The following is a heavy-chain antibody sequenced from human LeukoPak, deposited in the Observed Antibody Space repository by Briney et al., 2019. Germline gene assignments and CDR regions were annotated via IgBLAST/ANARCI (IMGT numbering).Heavy chain of an antibody. CDR1: GGSISSYY. J-gene: IGHJ4*02. CDR3: ARRLGATMIDY. Sequence: SETLSLTCTVSGGSISSYYWSWIRQPPGKGLEWIGYIYSSGSTNYNPSLKSRVTISGDTFKNQFSLKLSSVTAADTAVYYCARRLGATMIDYWGQGTLVTVSS. CDR2: IYSSGST. D-gene: IGHD5-24*01. V-gene: IGHV4-59*08.